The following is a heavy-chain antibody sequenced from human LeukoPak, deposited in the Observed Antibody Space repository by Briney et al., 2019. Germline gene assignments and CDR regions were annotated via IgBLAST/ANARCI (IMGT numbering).Heavy chain of an antibody. Sequence: SETLSLTCTVSGGSISNYYWTWIRQSPGTGLEWIGYIYHSGSTNYNPSLKSRVTISVDTSKNQFSLKLSSVTAADTAVYFCARHYSGSDRYYFDYWGQGTLVTVSS. CDR3: ARHYSGSDRYYFDY. J-gene: IGHJ4*02. CDR1: GGSISNYY. CDR2: IYHSGST. V-gene: IGHV4-59*01. D-gene: IGHD5-12*01.